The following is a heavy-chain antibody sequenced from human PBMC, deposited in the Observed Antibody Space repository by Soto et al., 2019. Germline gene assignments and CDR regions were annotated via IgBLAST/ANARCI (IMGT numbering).Heavy chain of an antibody. CDR3: AWESGENWSYEAY. Sequence: QVQLQESGPGRVKPSETLSLTGSVYGGSITDYSWNWIRQSAGKGLEWIGRISATGKNQFNPSLQSRVTMSLDTSKNQFSLKLTSVTAADTAVYYCAWESGENWSYEAYWGQGTLVTVSS. CDR2: ISATGKN. D-gene: IGHD1-7*01. CDR1: GGSITDYS. V-gene: IGHV4-4*07. J-gene: IGHJ4*02.